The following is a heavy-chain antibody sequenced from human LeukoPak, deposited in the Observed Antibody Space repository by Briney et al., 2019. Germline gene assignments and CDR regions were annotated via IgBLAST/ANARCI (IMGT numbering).Heavy chain of an antibody. D-gene: IGHD3-22*01. V-gene: IGHV5-51*01. J-gene: IGHJ5*02. CDR1: GYSFTSYW. CDR3: ARLDYYDSSGYYPPPNWFDP. CDR2: IYPGDSDT. Sequence: GESLKISCKGSGYSFTSYWIGWVRQMPGKGLEWMGIIYPGDSDTRYSPSFQGQVTISADKSISTAYLQWSSLKASDTAMYYCARLDYYDSSGYYPPPNWFDPWGQGTLVTVSS.